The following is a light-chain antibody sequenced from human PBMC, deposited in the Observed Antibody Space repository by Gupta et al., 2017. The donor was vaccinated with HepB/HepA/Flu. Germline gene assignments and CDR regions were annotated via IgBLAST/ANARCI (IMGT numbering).Light chain of an antibody. Sequence: QLVLTQSPSASASLGASVKLTCTLSSGHSSYAIAWPQQQPEKGPRYLMKLNSDGNHSKGDGSPDRFSGSSSGTERYLTISSLQSEDEADYYCQTWGTAIHVFGGGTKLTVL. CDR2: LNSDGNH. CDR1: SGHSSYA. J-gene: IGLJ3*02. V-gene: IGLV4-69*01. CDR3: QTWGTAIHV.